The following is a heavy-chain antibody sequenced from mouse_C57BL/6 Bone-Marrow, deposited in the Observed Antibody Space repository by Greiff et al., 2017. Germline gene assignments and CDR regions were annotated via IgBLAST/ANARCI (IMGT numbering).Heavy chain of an antibody. D-gene: IGHD2-1*01. CDR2: ISSGGSYT. CDR3: ARIYYGNFAY. J-gene: IGHJ3*01. Sequence: EVQGVESGGDLVKPGGSLKLSCAASGFTFSSYGMSWVRQTPDKRLEWVATISSGGSYTYYPDSVKGRFTISRDNAKNTLYLQMSSLKSEDTAMYYCARIYYGNFAYWGQGTLVTVSA. V-gene: IGHV5-6*01. CDR1: GFTFSSYG.